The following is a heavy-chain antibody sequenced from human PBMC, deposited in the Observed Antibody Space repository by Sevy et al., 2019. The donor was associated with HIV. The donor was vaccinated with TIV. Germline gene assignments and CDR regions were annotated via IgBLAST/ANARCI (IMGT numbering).Heavy chain of an antibody. CDR1: GGTFSSYA. J-gene: IGHJ6*03. Sequence: SVKVSCKASGGTFSSYAISWVRQAPGQGLEWMGRIIPIFGTANYAQKFQGRVTITADESTSTAYMELSSLRSEDTAVYYCARDRPYYDILTGYYGSNYYYMDVWGKGTTVTVSS. D-gene: IGHD3-9*01. V-gene: IGHV1-69*13. CDR2: IIPIFGTA. CDR3: ARDRPYYDILTGYYGSNYYYMDV.